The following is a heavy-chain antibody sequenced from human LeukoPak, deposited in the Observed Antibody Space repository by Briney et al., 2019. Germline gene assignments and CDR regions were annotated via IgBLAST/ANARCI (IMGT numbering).Heavy chain of an antibody. CDR2: INTNTGNP. CDR3: ARGKRVRGVIPEWYFDY. CDR1: GYTFTSYA. V-gene: IGHV7-4-1*02. J-gene: IGHJ4*02. D-gene: IGHD3-10*01. Sequence: EASVKVSCKASGYTFTSYAMNWVRQAPGQGLEWMGWINTNTGNPTYAQGFTGRFVFSLDTSVSTAYLQISSLKAEDTAVYYCARGKRVRGVIPEWYFDYWGQGTLVTVSS.